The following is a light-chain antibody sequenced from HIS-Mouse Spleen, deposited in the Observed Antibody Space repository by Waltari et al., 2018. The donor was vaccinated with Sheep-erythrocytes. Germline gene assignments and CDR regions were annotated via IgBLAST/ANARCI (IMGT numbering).Light chain of an antibody. V-gene: IGKV1-39*01. CDR1: QSISSY. Sequence: DIQMTQSPSSLSASVGDRVTITCRASQSISSYLNWYQQKPGKAPKLLIYAASSLQSGVPSRFHGSGSWTDFTLTISSLQPEDFATYYCQQSYSTPPIFGGVNNVESK. CDR2: AAS. CDR3: QQSYSTPPI. J-gene: IGKJ4*01.